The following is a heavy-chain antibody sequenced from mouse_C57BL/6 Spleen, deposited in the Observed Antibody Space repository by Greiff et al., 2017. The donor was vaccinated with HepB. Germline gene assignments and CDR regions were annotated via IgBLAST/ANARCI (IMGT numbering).Heavy chain of an antibody. CDR2: ISDGGSYT. Sequence: EVKLQESGGGLVKPGGSLKLSCAASGFTFSSYAMSWVRQTPEKRLEWVATISDGGSYTYYPDNVKGRFTISRDNAKNNLYLQMSHLKSEDTAMYYCARDDDEGFDYWGQGTTLTVSS. J-gene: IGHJ2*01. CDR1: GFTFSSYA. D-gene: IGHD2-12*01. V-gene: IGHV5-4*01. CDR3: ARDDDEGFDY.